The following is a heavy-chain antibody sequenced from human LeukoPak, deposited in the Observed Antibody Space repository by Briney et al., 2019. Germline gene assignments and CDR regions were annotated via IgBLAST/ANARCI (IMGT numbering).Heavy chain of an antibody. V-gene: IGHV1-69*05. D-gene: IGHD6-13*01. Sequence: ASVKVSCKASGGTFSSYAISWVRQAPGRGLEWMGGIIPIFGTANYAQKFQGRVTITTDESTSTAYMELSSVRSEDTAVYYCARVGRSSWSDNYYMDVWGKGTTVTVSS. CDR1: GGTFSSYA. CDR3: ARVGRSSWSDNYYMDV. J-gene: IGHJ6*03. CDR2: IIPIFGTA.